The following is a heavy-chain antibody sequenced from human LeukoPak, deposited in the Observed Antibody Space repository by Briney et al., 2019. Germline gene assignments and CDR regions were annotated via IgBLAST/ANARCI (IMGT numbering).Heavy chain of an antibody. D-gene: IGHD3-3*01. Sequence: SETLSLTCTVSGGSISSYYWSWIRQPPGKGLEWIGYIYYSGSTNYNPSLKSRVTISVDTSKNQFSLKLSSVTAADTAVYYCARETSIFGVNYGFDIWGQGTMVTVSS. J-gene: IGHJ3*02. V-gene: IGHV4-59*01. CDR2: IYYSGST. CDR3: ARETSIFGVNYGFDI. CDR1: GGSISSYY.